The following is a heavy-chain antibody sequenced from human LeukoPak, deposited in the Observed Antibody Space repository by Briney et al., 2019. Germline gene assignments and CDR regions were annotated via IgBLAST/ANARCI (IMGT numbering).Heavy chain of an antibody. CDR2: IQYDGSNE. D-gene: IGHD1-26*01. CDR1: RFTFSSYG. J-gene: IGHJ3*01. CDR3: AKDLRYSGSPRAFDF. Sequence: GGSLRLSCAASRFTFSSYGMHWVRQAPGKGLEWVAYIQYDGSNEQYADSVKGRFSISRDSSKNTLYLQMNSLRAEDTAVYYCAKDLRYSGSPRAFDFWGQGTMVTVSS. V-gene: IGHV3-30*02.